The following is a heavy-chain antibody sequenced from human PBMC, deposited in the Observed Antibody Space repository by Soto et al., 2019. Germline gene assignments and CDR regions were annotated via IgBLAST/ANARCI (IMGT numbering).Heavy chain of an antibody. CDR3: ATWHEREHAYDV. CDR2: LYDVDGS. D-gene: IGHD1-1*01. CDR1: GLTISGKKY. Sequence: DVQLVESGVGLIQPGESLRLSSAAFGLTISGKKYVAWVSQAPGKGLEWVSALYDVDGSFYADSVKGRFTTSSDSSKTTVYLQMNDLRPDDTAVYYCATWHEREHAYDVWGQGTTVTVSS. J-gene: IGHJ3*01. V-gene: IGHV3-53*01.